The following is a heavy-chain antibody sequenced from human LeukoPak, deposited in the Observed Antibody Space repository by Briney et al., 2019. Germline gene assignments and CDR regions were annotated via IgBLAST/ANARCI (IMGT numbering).Heavy chain of an antibody. CDR1: GFTFSSYS. Sequence: GGSLRLACAASGFTFSSYSMNWVRQAPGKGLEWVSSISSSSSYIYYADSVKGRFTISRDNAKNSLYLQMNSLRAEDTAVYYCARDMGGSYWMGTASDKNDYWGQGTLVTVSS. J-gene: IGHJ4*02. V-gene: IGHV3-21*01. CDR3: ARDMGGSYWMGTASDKNDY. CDR2: ISSSSSYI. D-gene: IGHD1-26*01.